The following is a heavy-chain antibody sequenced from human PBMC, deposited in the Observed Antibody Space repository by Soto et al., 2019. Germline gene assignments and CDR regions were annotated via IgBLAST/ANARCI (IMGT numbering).Heavy chain of an antibody. Sequence: SETLSLTCAVSGGSISSSNWWSWVRQPPGKGLEWIGEIYHSGSTNYNPSLKSRVTISVDKSKNQFSLKLSSVTAADTAVYYCARVNWKKLEPNYYYRMDVWGQGTTVTVSS. J-gene: IGHJ6*02. CDR3: ARVNWKKLEPNYYYRMDV. D-gene: IGHD1-1*01. CDR1: GGSISSSNW. CDR2: IYHSGST. V-gene: IGHV4-4*02.